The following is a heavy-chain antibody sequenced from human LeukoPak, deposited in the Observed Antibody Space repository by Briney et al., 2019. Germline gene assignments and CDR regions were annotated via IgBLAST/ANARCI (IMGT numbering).Heavy chain of an antibody. CDR3: ARDGSSWSRWGYFDY. D-gene: IGHD6-13*01. CDR1: GFTFSNLW. V-gene: IGHV3-30-3*01. CDR2: ISYDGSNK. Sequence: GGSLRLSCAASGFTFSNLWMSWVRQAPGKGLEWVAVISYDGSNKYYADSVKGRFTISRDNSKNTLYLQMNSLRAEDTAVYYCARDGSSWSRWGYFDYWGQGTLVTVSS. J-gene: IGHJ4*02.